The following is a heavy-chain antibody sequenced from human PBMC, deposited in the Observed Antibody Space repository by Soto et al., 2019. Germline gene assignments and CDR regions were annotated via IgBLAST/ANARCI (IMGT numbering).Heavy chain of an antibody. J-gene: IGHJ4*02. D-gene: IGHD2-21*02. CDR2: ISSGSSSI. CDR3: ARVMVTPHY. Sequence: EVQLVESGGGLVKPGGSLRLSCAASGFTFSSYSMNWVRHAPGKGLEWVSSISSGSSSIYYADSVKGRFTISRDNAKNSVYLQMNSLRAEDTAVYYCARVMVTPHYWGQGSLVTFSS. V-gene: IGHV3-21*01. CDR1: GFTFSSYS.